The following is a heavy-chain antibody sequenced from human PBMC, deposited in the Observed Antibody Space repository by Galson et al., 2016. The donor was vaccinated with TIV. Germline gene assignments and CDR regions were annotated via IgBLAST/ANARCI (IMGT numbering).Heavy chain of an antibody. J-gene: IGHJ4*02. Sequence: SVKVSCKAFGYTFTSYGITWVRQAPGQGLEWMGWISAYNGNTKYAQKVQGRVTMTTDPSTNTAHLELRSLRFDDTAVYYCAREVLQGQVTRRRFSYGYRSLYYFDYWGQGTLVTVSS. CDR2: ISAYNGNT. D-gene: IGHD5-18*01. CDR3: AREVLQGQVTRRRFSYGYRSLYYFDY. CDR1: GYTFTSYG. V-gene: IGHV1-18*01.